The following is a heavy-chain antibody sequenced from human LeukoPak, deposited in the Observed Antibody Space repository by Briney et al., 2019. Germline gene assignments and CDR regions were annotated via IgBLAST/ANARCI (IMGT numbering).Heavy chain of an antibody. D-gene: IGHD6-6*01. CDR3: AKEPYSSSSPGYFDY. V-gene: IGHV3-23*01. CDR1: GFTFSNYA. Sequence: GRSLRLSCAASGFTFSNYAMSWVRQAPGKGLEWVSTISSSGGSTYYADSVKGRFTISRDNSKNTLYLQMNSLRAEDTAVYYCAKEPYSSSSPGYFDYWGQGTLVTVSS. CDR2: ISSSGGST. J-gene: IGHJ4*02.